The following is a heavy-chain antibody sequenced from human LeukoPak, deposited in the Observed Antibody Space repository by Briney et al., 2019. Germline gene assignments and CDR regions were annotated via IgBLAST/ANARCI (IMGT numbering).Heavy chain of an antibody. Sequence: SETLSLTCTVSGGSVSSGSYYWSWIRQPPGKGLEWIGYIYYSGSTNYNPSLKSRVTISVDTSKNQFSLKLSSVTAADTAVYYCARDRATVVTGHGYYHYGMDVWGQGTTVTVSS. CDR3: ARDRATVVTGHGYYHYGMDV. V-gene: IGHV4-61*01. CDR1: GGSVSSGSYY. J-gene: IGHJ6*02. D-gene: IGHD4-23*01. CDR2: IYYSGST.